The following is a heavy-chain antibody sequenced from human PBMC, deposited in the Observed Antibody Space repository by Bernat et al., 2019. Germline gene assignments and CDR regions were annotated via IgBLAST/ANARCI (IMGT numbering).Heavy chain of an antibody. CDR2: INPNSGGT. V-gene: IGHV1-2*04. CDR1: GYTFTGYY. D-gene: IGHD6-13*01. J-gene: IGHJ4*02. CDR3: ASGAAGVGGYYFDY. Sequence: QVQLVQSGAEVKKPGASVKVSCKASGYTFTGYYMHWVRQAPGQGLEWMGWINPNSGGTNYAQKFPGWVTMTRDTPISTAYMELGRLRSDDTAVYYCASGAAGVGGYYFDYWGQGTLVTVSS.